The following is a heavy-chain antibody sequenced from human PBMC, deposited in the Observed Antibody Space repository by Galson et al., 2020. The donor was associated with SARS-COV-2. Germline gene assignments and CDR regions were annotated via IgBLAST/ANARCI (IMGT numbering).Heavy chain of an antibody. CDR3: ARPPIVGAFYYYYYYGMDV. Sequence: GESLKISCAASGFTFSSYAMHWVRQAPGKGLEWAAVISYEGSNKYYADSVKGRFTISRDNSKNTLYLQMNSLRAEDTAVYYCARPPIVGAFYYYYYYGMDVWGQGSTVTVSS. CDR1: GFTFSSYA. J-gene: IGHJ6*02. CDR2: ISYEGSNK. V-gene: IGHV3-30*04. D-gene: IGHD1-26*01.